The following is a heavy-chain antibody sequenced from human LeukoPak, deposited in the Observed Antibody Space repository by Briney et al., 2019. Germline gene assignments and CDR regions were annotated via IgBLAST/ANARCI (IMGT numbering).Heavy chain of an antibody. J-gene: IGHJ4*02. CDR3: VKLEYYFDSTGFLDN. CDR2: INWNGDSS. V-gene: IGHV3-20*04. D-gene: IGHD3-22*01. CDR1: GFVFDDYG. Sequence: GGSLRLSCTASGFVFDDYGMTWVRQVPGKGLEWVSTINWNGDSSDYADSVKGRFTISRDSGKNSVNLEMNSLRAEDTALYYCVKLEYYFDSTGFLDNWGQGTLVTVS.